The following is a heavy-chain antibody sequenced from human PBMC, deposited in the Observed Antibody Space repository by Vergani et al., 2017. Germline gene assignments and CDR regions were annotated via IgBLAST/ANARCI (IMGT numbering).Heavy chain of an antibody. D-gene: IGHD6-13*01. Sequence: QVQLQESGPGLVKPSETLSLTCTVSGGSISSYYWRWIRQPPGKGLEWIGYIYYSGSTNYNPSLKSRVTISVDTSKNQFSLKLSSVTAADTAVYYCARYSSSWYRAAFFDYWGQGTLVTVSS. V-gene: IGHV4-59*01. CDR2: IYYSGST. CDR1: GGSISSYY. CDR3: ARYSSSWYRAAFFDY. J-gene: IGHJ4*02.